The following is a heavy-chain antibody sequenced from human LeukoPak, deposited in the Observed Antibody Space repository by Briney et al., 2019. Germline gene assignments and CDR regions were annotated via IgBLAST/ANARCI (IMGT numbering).Heavy chain of an antibody. CDR3: ARDRRLEVRGAKVRDAFDI. J-gene: IGHJ3*02. CDR1: GGSISSYY. CDR2: IYYSGST. V-gene: IGHV4-59*01. D-gene: IGHD3-10*01. Sequence: SETLSLTCTVSGGSISSYYWSWIRQPSGKGLEWIGYIYYSGSTNYNPSLKSRVTISVDTSKNQFSLKLSSVTAADTAVYYCARDRRLEVRGAKVRDAFDIWGQGTMVTVSS.